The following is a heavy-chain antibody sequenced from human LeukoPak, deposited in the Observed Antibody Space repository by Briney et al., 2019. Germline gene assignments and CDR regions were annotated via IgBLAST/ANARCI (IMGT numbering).Heavy chain of an antibody. D-gene: IGHD3-3*01. Sequence: PSETLSLTCTVSGGSISSSSYYWGWIRQPPGKGLEWIGSIYYSGSTYYNPSLKSRVTISVDTSKNQLSLKLNSVTAGDTAMYYCARGFNWFDPWGQGTLVTVSS. CDR1: GGSISSSSYY. CDR3: ARGFNWFDP. J-gene: IGHJ5*02. CDR2: IYYSGST. V-gene: IGHV4-39*07.